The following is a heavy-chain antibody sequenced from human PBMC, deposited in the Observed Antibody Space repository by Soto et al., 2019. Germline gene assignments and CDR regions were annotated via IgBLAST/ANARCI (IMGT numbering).Heavy chain of an antibody. CDR3: ARDWTGNTCPCLDV. J-gene: IGHJ6*02. CDR2: SGGGGGTT. V-gene: IGHV3-23*01. Sequence: EVQLWESGGGLVQPGGSLRLSCAASGFTFSNYALTWVRQSPGKGLEWVSTSGGGGGTTYYADSVKGRFTISRDNSKNTLSLQMRSLRVEDTAIYYCARDWTGNTCPCLDVWGQGTTVSVSS. D-gene: IGHD2-8*02. CDR1: GFTFSNYA.